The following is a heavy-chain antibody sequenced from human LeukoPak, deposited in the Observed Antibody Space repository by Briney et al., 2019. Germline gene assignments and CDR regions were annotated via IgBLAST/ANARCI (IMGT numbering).Heavy chain of an antibody. D-gene: IGHD2-15*01. CDR3: AAQYCSGGSCYDY. CDR1: GYTFTGYY. Sequence: ASVKVSCKASGYTFTGYYMHWVRQAPGQGLEWMGRINPNSGGTNYAQKFRGRVTMTRDTSISTAYMELSRLRSDDTAVYYCAAQYCSGGSCYDYWGQGTLVTVSS. CDR2: INPNSGGT. V-gene: IGHV1-2*06. J-gene: IGHJ4*02.